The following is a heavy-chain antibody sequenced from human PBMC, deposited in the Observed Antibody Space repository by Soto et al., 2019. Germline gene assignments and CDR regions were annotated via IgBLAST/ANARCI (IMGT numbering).Heavy chain of an antibody. Sequence: QVQLVESGGGVVQPGRSLRLSCAASGLTFSSYGMHWVRQAPGKGLEWVAHISYDGSNKHYADSVQGRFTISRDTSKSTLFLQMVGLRPEDTAMYYCAKDTYYHDSSGYYVFDYWGQGTLVTVSS. CDR2: ISYDGSNK. V-gene: IGHV3-30*18. CDR3: AKDTYYHDSSGYYVFDY. CDR1: GLTFSSYG. D-gene: IGHD3-22*01. J-gene: IGHJ4*02.